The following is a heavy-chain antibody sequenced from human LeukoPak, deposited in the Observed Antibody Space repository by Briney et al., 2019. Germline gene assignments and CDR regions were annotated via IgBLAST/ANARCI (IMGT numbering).Heavy chain of an antibody. V-gene: IGHV4-34*01. Sequence: SETLSLTWAVYGGSFSGYYWSWIRQPPGKGLEWIGEINHSGSPNYNPSLKSRVTISVDTSKNQFTLKLSSVTAADTAVYYCARGVSSGYYGFDYWGQGTLVTVSS. CDR3: ARGVSSGYYGFDY. CDR2: INHSGSP. CDR1: GGSFSGYY. D-gene: IGHD3-22*01. J-gene: IGHJ4*02.